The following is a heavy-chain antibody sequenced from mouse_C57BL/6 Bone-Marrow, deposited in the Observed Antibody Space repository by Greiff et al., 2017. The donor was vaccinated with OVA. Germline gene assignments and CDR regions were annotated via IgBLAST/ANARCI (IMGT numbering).Heavy chain of an antibody. CDR3: ERGWENYAMDY. J-gene: IGHJ4*01. V-gene: IGHV1-72*01. CDR2: IDTNSGGT. D-gene: IGHD1-1*02. Sequence: VQLQQPGAELVKPGASVKLSCKASGYTFTSYWMHWVKQRPGRGLEWIGRIDTNSGGTNYNEKFKSKATLTVDKPTSTDYMQLSSLTSEDSAFYSCERGWENYAMDYWGQGTSVTVSS. CDR1: GYTFTSYW.